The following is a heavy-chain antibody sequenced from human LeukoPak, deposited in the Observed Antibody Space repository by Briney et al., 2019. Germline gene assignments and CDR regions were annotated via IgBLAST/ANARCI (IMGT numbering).Heavy chain of an antibody. J-gene: IGHJ4*02. CDR2: ISAYNGNT. D-gene: IGHD3-3*01. V-gene: IGHV1-18*01. CDR1: GYTFTSYG. Sequence: ASVKVSCKASGYTFTSYGISWVRQAPGQGLEWMGWISAYNGNTNYAQKLQGRVTMTTDTSTSTAYMELRSLRSDDTAVYYCARDRGITIFGVVIMNYWGQGTLVTVSS. CDR3: ARDRGITIFGVVIMNY.